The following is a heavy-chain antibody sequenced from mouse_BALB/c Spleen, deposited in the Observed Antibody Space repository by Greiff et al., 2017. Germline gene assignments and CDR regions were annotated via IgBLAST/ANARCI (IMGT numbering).Heavy chain of an antibody. CDR2: ISSGGSYT. CDR3: TREDDYDGFDY. D-gene: IGHD2-4*01. V-gene: IGHV5-6-4*01. CDR1: GFTFSSYT. J-gene: IGHJ2*01. Sequence: EVHLVESGGGLVKPGGSLKLSCAASGFTFSSYTMSWVRQTPEKRLEWVATISSGGSYTYYPDSVKGRFTISRDNAKNTLYLQMSSLKSEDTAMYYCTREDDYDGFDYWGQGTTLTVSS.